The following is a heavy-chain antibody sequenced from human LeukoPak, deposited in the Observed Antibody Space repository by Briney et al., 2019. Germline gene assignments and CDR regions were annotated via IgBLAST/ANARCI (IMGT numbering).Heavy chain of an antibody. CDR3: ARLIGNWDDAFDI. V-gene: IGHV5-51*01. CDR2: IYPSDSDT. Sequence: GESLKISCKGSGYSFTNYWIGWVRQMPGKGLEWMGIIYPSDSDTRYSPSFQGQVTISADKSITTAYLQWSSLKASDTAMYYCARLIGNWDDAFDIWGQGTMVTVSS. J-gene: IGHJ3*02. D-gene: IGHD7-27*01. CDR1: GYSFTNYW.